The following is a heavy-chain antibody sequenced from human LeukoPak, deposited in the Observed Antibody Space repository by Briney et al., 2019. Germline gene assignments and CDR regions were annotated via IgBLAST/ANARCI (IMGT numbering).Heavy chain of an antibody. CDR1: GGSISSSSYY. CDR2: IYYSGST. J-gene: IGHJ4*02. D-gene: IGHD5-12*01. Sequence: PSETLSLTCTVSGGSISSSSYYWGWIRQPPGKGLEWIGSIYYSGSTYYNPSLKGRVTISVDTSKNQFSLKLSSVTAADTAVYYCARHSMVATKKGLDYWGQGTLVTVSS. V-gene: IGHV4-39*01. CDR3: ARHSMVATKKGLDY.